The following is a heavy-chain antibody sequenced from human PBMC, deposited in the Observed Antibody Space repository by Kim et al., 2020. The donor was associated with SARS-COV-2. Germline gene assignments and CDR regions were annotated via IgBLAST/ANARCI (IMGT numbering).Heavy chain of an antibody. V-gene: IGHV4-4*07. Sequence: SETLSLTCTVSGGSISNYYWSWIRQPAGKGLEWIGRIYTSGSTNYNPSLKSRVTMSVDTSKNQFSLKLSSVTAADTAVYHCAREIQNCSSTSCYWVYYYFSMDVWGKGPTVTVSS. J-gene: IGHJ6*03. CDR3: AREIQNCSSTSCYWVYYYFSMDV. D-gene: IGHD2-2*01. CDR1: GGSISNYY. CDR2: IYTSGST.